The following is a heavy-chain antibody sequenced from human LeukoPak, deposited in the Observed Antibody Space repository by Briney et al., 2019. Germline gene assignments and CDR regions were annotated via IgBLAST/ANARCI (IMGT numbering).Heavy chain of an antibody. CDR2: ISGSGGNT. V-gene: IGHV3-23*01. CDR1: GFTFSSYA. J-gene: IGHJ4*02. Sequence: GGSLRLSCAASGFTFSSYAMSWVRQAPGKGLEWVSAISGSGGNTCYADSVKGRFTISRDNSKNTLYLQMNSLRAEDTAVYYCARVPLYYDSSGYLNDYWGQGTLVTVSS. CDR3: ARVPLYYDSSGYLNDY. D-gene: IGHD3-22*01.